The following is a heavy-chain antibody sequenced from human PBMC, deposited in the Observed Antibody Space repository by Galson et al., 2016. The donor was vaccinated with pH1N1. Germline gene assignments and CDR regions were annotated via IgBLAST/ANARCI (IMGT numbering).Heavy chain of an antibody. V-gene: IGHV7-4-1*04. CDR1: GYTFTSNA. CDR2: INTNTGNP. D-gene: IGHD2-2*01. J-gene: IGHJ6*02. Sequence: SVKVSCKASGYTFTSNAMNWVRQAPGQGLEWMGWINTNTGNPTYAQGFTGRFVFSLDTSVSMAYLQISSLKAEDTAVYYCARSYCSRTSCYGGSYYYYGMDVWGQGTTVTVSS. CDR3: ARSYCSRTSCYGGSYYYYGMDV.